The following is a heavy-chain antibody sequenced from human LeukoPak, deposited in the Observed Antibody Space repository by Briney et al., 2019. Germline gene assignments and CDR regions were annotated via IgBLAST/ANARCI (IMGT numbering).Heavy chain of an antibody. J-gene: IGHJ4*02. Sequence: GGSLRLSCAASGFTFSSYWMSWVRQAPGKGLEWVANIKQDGSEKYYVDSVKGRFTISRDNAKNSLYLQMNSLRAEDTSVYYCARDYRFLEWLLIDYWGQGTLVTVSS. CDR1: GFTFSSYW. CDR3: ARDYRFLEWLLIDY. CDR2: IKQDGSEK. D-gene: IGHD3-3*01. V-gene: IGHV3-7*01.